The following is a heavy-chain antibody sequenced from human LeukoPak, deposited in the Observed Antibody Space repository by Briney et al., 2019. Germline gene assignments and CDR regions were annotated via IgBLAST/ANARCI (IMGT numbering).Heavy chain of an antibody. CDR1: GGSISGYY. V-gene: IGHV4-59*01. CDR2: IYDIGST. J-gene: IGHJ3*02. Sequence: SETLSLTCTVSGGSISGYYWSWIRQPPGKGLEWIGHIYDIGSTNYNPSLKSRVTISVDTSKNQFSLKLSSVTAADTAVYYCARLPNDAFDIWGQGTVVTVSS. CDR3: ARLPNDAFDI.